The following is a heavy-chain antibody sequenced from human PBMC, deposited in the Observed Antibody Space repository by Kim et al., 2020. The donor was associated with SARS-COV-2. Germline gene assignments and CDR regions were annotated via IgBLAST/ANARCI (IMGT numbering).Heavy chain of an antibody. CDR1: GFAFGSSW. V-gene: IGHV3-74*01. CDR2: INADATTT. Sequence: GGSLRLSCGASGFAFGSSWMHWVRQAPGEGLVWVSDINADATTTRYADSVKGRFTISRDNARNMLYLQMSSLRVDDTAVYYCAFLPRDQAAAGSKDWFDPWGQGTLVIVSS. J-gene: IGHJ5*02. CDR3: AFLPRDQAAAGSKDWFDP. D-gene: IGHD6-25*01.